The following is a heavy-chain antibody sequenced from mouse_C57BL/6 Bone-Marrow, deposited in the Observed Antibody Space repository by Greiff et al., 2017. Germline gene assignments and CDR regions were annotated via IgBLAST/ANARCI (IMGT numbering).Heavy chain of an antibody. D-gene: IGHD1-1*02. Sequence: EVKLMASGAELVRPGASVKLSCTASGFNIKDDYMHWVKQRPERGLEWIGWIDPENGDTEYASKFPGKATITADTSSNTAYLQLSSLTSENTAVYYCPPPLWSSFDYWGQGTTPTVSA. CDR3: PPPLWSSFDY. CDR2: IDPENGDT. J-gene: IGHJ2*01. V-gene: IGHV14-4*01. CDR1: GFNIKDDY.